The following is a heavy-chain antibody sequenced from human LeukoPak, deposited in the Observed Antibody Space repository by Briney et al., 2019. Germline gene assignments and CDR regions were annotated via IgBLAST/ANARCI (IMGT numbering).Heavy chain of an antibody. CDR1: GFTFSSYA. D-gene: IGHD1-26*01. J-gene: IGHJ4*02. V-gene: IGHV3-30-3*01. Sequence: GSLRLSCAASGFTFSSYAMHWVRQAPGKGLEWVAVISYDGSNKYYADSVKGRFTISRDNSKNTLYLQMNSLRAEDTAVYYCARDLSGIDYWGQGTLVTVSS. CDR3: ARDLSGIDY. CDR2: ISYDGSNK.